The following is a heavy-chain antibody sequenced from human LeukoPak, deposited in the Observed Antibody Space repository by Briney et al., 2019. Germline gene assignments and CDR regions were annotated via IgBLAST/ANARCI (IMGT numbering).Heavy chain of an antibody. CDR3: AKDLEYCGGDCYHQPSN. CDR1: GFTVSSNY. J-gene: IGHJ1*01. V-gene: IGHV3-53*05. D-gene: IGHD2-21*02. Sequence: GGSLRLSCAASGFTVSSNYMSWVRQAPGKGLEWVSVIYSGGSTYYADSVKGRFTISRDNSKNTLYLQMNSLRAEDTAVYYCAKDLEYCGGDCYHQPSNWGQGTLVTVSS. CDR2: IYSGGST.